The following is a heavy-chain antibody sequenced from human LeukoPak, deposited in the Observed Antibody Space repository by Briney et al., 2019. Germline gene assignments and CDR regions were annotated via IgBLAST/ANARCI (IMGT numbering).Heavy chain of an antibody. CDR3: AREKYYYDSSGCNFDY. V-gene: IGHV4-39*02. D-gene: IGHD3-22*01. J-gene: IGHJ4*02. CDR1: GGSISSSSYY. CDR2: IYYSGST. Sequence: SETLSLTCTVSGGSISSSSYYWGWIRQPPGKGLEWIGSIYYSGSTYYNPSLKSRVTISVDTSKNQFSLKLSSVTAADTAVYYCAREKYYYDSSGCNFDYWGQGTLVTVSS.